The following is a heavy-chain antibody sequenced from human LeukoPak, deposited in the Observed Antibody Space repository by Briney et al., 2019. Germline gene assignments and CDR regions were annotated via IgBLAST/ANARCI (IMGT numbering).Heavy chain of an antibody. CDR3: ARDRATGSSWYVRWFDP. J-gene: IGHJ5*02. V-gene: IGHV1-2*02. CDR1: GYTFTGHY. D-gene: IGHD6-13*01. CDR2: INPNSGGT. Sequence: GASVKVSCKASGYTFTGHYMHWVRQAPGQGLEWMGWINPNSGGTNYAQKFQGRVTMTRDTSISTAYMELSGLSSDDAVVYYCARDRATGSSWYVRWFDPWGQGTLVTVSS.